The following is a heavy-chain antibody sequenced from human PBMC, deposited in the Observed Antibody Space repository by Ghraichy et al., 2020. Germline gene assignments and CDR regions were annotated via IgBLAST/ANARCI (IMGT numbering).Heavy chain of an antibody. CDR2: IGSDGSIR. J-gene: IGHJ4*02. Sequence: GGSLRLSCAASGFTFSGYWMHWVRQTPEKGLVWVSRIGSDGSIRNYAASVEGRFTISRDNAKNTLYLQMNSLRAEDTGVYYCARVQYDTSGYYYVALDYWGQGTLVTVSS. CDR3: ARVQYDTSGYYYVALDY. CDR1: GFTFSGYW. V-gene: IGHV3-74*01. D-gene: IGHD3-22*01.